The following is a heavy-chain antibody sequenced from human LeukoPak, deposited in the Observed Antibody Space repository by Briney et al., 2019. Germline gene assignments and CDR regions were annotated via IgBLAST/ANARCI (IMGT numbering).Heavy chain of an antibody. CDR2: IYYSGST. CDR1: GGSISSGGYY. J-gene: IGHJ5*02. D-gene: IGHD3-22*01. Sequence: PSETLSLTCTVSGGSISSGGYYWSWIRQHPGKGLEWIGYIYYSGSTYYNPSLKSRVTISVDTSKNQFSLKLSSVTAADTAVYYCARGRPFLYYDSSGYSWFDPWGQGTLVTVSS. V-gene: IGHV4-31*03. CDR3: ARGRPFLYYDSSGYSWFDP.